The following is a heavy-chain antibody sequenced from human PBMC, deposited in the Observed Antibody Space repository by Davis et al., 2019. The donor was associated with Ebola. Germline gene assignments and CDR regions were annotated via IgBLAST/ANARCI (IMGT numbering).Heavy chain of an antibody. CDR3: ARDGGSSGYYGMDV. CDR2: IWYDGSNK. J-gene: IGHJ6*02. D-gene: IGHD6-19*01. Sequence: PGGSLRLSCAASGFTFSSYAMHWVRQAPGKGLEWVAVIWYDGSNKYYADSVKGRFTISRDNSKNTLYLQMNSLRAEDTAVYYCARDGGSSGYYGMDVWGQGTTVTVSS. V-gene: IGHV3-33*08. CDR1: GFTFSSYA.